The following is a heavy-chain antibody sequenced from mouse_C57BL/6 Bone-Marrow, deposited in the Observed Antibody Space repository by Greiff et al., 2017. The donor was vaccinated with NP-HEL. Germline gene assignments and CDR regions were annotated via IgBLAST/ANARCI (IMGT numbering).Heavy chain of an antibody. V-gene: IGHV2-6*01. CDR2: IWGVGST. J-gene: IGHJ4*01. CDR3: ATGSSHYYYAMDY. Sequence: VQRVESGPGLVAPSQSLSITCTVSGFSLTSYGVDWVRQSPGKGLEWLGVIWGVGSTNYNSALKSRLSISKDNSKSQVFLKMNSLQTDDTAMYYCATGSSHYYYAMDYWGQGTSVTVSS. D-gene: IGHD1-1*01. CDR1: GFSLTSYG.